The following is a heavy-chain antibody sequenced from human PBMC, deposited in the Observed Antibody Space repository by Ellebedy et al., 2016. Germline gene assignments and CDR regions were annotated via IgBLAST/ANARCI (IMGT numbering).Heavy chain of an antibody. J-gene: IGHJ4*02. D-gene: IGHD6-13*01. Sequence: GESLKISXAASGVIVYTNYMTWVRQAPGKGLEWVSAISSGGDTHYADSVKGRFTISSDNSKNTLYLQMNSLRAEDTAVYYCARDLPHNIALRYWGQGTLVTVSS. CDR2: ISSGGDT. CDR3: ARDLPHNIALRY. CDR1: GVIVYTNY. V-gene: IGHV3-53*01.